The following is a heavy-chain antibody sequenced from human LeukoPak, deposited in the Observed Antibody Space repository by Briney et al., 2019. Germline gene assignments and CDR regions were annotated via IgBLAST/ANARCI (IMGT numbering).Heavy chain of an antibody. D-gene: IGHD1/OR15-1a*01. Sequence: SETLSLTCTVSGYSISSGYYWGWIRQPPGKGLEWIGSIYHSGSTYYNPSLKSRVTISVDTSKNQFSLELSSVTAADTAVYYCAREANNYYFDYWGQGTLVTVSS. CDR2: IYHSGST. CDR1: GYSISSGYY. J-gene: IGHJ4*02. CDR3: AREANNYYFDY. V-gene: IGHV4-38-2*02.